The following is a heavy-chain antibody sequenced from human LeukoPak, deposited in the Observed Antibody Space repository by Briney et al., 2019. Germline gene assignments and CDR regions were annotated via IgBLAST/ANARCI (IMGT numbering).Heavy chain of an antibody. J-gene: IGHJ4*02. CDR3: AGGGYYPSFDY. V-gene: IGHV4-39*01. D-gene: IGHD3-22*01. Sequence: SETLSLTCTVSGGSISSSSYYWGWVRQPPGKGLEWIGGIYYSGRTYYNPSLKSRVTISVDTSKNQFSLKLSSVTAADTAVYYCAGGGYYPSFDYWGQGTLVTVSS. CDR2: IYYSGRT. CDR1: GGSISSSSYY.